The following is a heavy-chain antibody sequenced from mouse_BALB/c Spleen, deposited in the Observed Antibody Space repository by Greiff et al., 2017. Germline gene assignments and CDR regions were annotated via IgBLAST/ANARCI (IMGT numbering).Heavy chain of an antibody. V-gene: IGHV1S127*01. Sequence: VQLQQPGAELVKPGASVKMSCKASGYTFTSYWMHWVKQRPGQGLEWIGVIDPSDSYTSYNQKFKGKATLTVDTSSSTAYMQLSSLTSEDSAVYYCTRGGGDYYAMDYWGQGTSVTVSS. CDR3: TRGGGDYYAMDY. CDR2: IDPSDSYT. CDR1: GYTFTSYW. J-gene: IGHJ4*01.